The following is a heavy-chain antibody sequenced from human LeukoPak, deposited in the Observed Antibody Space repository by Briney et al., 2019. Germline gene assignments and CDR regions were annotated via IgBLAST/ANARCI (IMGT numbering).Heavy chain of an antibody. CDR2: IYYSGSS. D-gene: IGHD5-24*01. CDR3: ARARGERWLQYYYFDY. CDR1: GGSISSYY. Sequence: SETLSLTCTVSGGSISSYYWSWIRQPPGKGLEEIGYIYYSGSSNYNPSLKSRVTISLDTSKNQFSLKLSSVTAADTAVYYCARARGERWLQYYYFDYWGQGTLVTVSS. J-gene: IGHJ4*02. V-gene: IGHV4-59*01.